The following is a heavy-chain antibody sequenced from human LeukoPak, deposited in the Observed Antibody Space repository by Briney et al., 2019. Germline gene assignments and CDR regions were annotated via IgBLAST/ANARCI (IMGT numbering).Heavy chain of an antibody. Sequence: SETLSLTCTVSGGSISSYYWSWIRQPPGKGLEWIGYIYYSGSTNYNPSLKSRVTISVDTSKNQFSLKLSSVTAADTAVYYCARGAYCGGGCYLAAFDIWGQGTMVTVSS. V-gene: IGHV4-59*01. J-gene: IGHJ3*02. CDR2: IYYSGST. D-gene: IGHD2-21*02. CDR3: ARGAYCGGGCYLAAFDI. CDR1: GGSISSYY.